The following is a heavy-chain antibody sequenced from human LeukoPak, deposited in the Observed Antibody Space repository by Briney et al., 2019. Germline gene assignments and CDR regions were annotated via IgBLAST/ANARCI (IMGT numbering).Heavy chain of an antibody. Sequence: GGSLRLSCAVSGFTFGNYAITWVPEAPGKGLESVSSISTDGTTYYAPSVKGRFTLSRDNSKNTLHLQMRSLRAEDTAVYYCAKLGHGGYYSYMHVWGKGTTVTVSS. CDR2: ISTDGTT. J-gene: IGHJ6*03. CDR1: GFTFGNYA. CDR3: AKLGHGGYYSYMHV. V-gene: IGHV3-23*01. D-gene: IGHD3-16*01.